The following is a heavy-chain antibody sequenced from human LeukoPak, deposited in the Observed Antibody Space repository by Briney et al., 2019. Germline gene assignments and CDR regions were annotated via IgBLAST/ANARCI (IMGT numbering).Heavy chain of an antibody. CDR3: GRAGGYGGYNKPPYYYYYRDF. J-gene: IGHJ6*03. D-gene: IGHD5-12*01. Sequence: GGSLRLSCAASGFTFSSYGMHWVRQAPGKGLEWVAVIWYDGSNKYYADSVKGRFTISRDNSKNTLYLQMNSLRAEATPVYYCGRAGGYGGYNKPPYYYYYRDFGGKGPRVPVP. CDR1: GFTFSSYG. CDR2: IWYDGSNK. V-gene: IGHV3-33*01.